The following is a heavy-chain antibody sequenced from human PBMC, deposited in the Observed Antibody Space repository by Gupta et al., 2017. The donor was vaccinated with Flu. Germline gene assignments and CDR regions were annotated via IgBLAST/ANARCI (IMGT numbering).Heavy chain of an antibody. Sequence: YAISWVRQAPGQGLEWMGGIIPIFGTANYAQKFQGRVTITADESTSTAYMELSSLRSEDTAVYYCASQFCNDYGDYCGFDYWGQGTLVTVSS. CDR1: YA. D-gene: IGHD4-17*01. V-gene: IGHV1-69*01. CDR2: IIPIFGTA. CDR3: ASQFCNDYGDYCGFDY. J-gene: IGHJ4*02.